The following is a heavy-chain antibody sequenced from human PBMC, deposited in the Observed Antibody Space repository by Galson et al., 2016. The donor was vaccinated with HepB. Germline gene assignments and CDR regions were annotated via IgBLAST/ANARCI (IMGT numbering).Heavy chain of an antibody. Sequence: SLRLSCAASGFTVSSNYMSWVRQAPGKGLEWVSLITSGDTTYYADAVKGRFTIFRDNSKNTLSLQMTRLRVEDTAVYFCARSDYFGSGNYEFWGQGSLVIVSS. J-gene: IGHJ4*02. CDR3: ARSDYFGSGNYEF. V-gene: IGHV3-53*01. CDR1: GFTVSSNY. CDR2: ITSGDTT. D-gene: IGHD3-10*01.